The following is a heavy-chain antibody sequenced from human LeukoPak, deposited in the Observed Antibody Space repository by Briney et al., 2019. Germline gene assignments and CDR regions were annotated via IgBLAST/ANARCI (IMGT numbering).Heavy chain of an antibody. CDR3: ARDLSPYYDSSGYLI. J-gene: IGHJ4*02. D-gene: IGHD3-22*01. CDR1: GFTFSSYA. V-gene: IGHV3-30-3*01. CDR2: ISYDGSNK. Sequence: GGSLRLSCAASGFTFSSYAMHWVRQAPGKGREWVAVISYDGSNKYYADSVKGRFTISRDNSKNALYLQMNSLRAEDTAVYYCARDLSPYYDSSGYLIWGQGTLVTVSS.